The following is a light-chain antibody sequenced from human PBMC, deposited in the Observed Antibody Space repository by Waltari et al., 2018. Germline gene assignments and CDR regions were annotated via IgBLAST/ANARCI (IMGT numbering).Light chain of an antibody. Sequence: QSVLTQPPSVSGAPGQRVTISCTGSSSNLGAGYDVHWYQHLPGTAPNLLIYVNTSGPSGVPDRFSASKSGTSASLAITGLQAEDEADYYCQSYDSSLTAWVFGGGTKLTVL. V-gene: IGLV1-40*01. CDR1: SSNLGAGYD. CDR3: QSYDSSLTAWV. J-gene: IGLJ3*02. CDR2: VNT.